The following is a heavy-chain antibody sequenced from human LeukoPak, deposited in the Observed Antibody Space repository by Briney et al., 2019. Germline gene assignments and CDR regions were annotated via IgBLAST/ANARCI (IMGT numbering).Heavy chain of an antibody. Sequence: SETLSLTCTVSGGPISSYYWSWIRQPPGKGLEWIGYIYYSGSTKYKPSLKSRVTISVDTSKNQFSLKLSSVTAADTAVYYCARGGFNSRWSYALDLWGQGTMVAVSS. CDR1: GGPISSYY. CDR2: IYYSGST. J-gene: IGHJ3*01. V-gene: IGHV4-59*01. D-gene: IGHD3-16*01. CDR3: ARGGFNSRWSYALDL.